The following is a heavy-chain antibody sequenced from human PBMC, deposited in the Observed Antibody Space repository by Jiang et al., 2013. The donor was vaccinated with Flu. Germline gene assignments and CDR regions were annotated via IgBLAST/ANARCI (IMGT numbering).Heavy chain of an antibody. CDR1: GGSINNFY. J-gene: IGHJ4*02. CDR3: ARHPRVLYFFDL. V-gene: IGHV4-59*08. Sequence: LLKPSETLSLTCTVSGGSINNFYWSWIRQPPGKGLEWMGYIYYSGTTDYNPSLKSRLTISVDTSKNQFSLKLNSVTAADTAVYYCARHPRVLYFFDLWGQGTLVTVSS. CDR2: IYYSGTT. D-gene: IGHD2-8*01.